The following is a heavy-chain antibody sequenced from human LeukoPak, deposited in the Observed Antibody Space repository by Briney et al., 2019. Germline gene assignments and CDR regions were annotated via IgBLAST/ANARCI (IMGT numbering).Heavy chain of an antibody. CDR2: ISVYNGNT. J-gene: IGHJ4*02. CDR3: ARGGYDFWSGYSYYFDY. CDR1: GYTFTSYG. Sequence: ASVKVSCKASGYTFTSYGISWVRQAPGQGLEWMGWISVYNGNTNYAQKLQGRVTMTTDTSTSTAYMELRSLRSDDTAVYYCARGGYDFWSGYSYYFDYWGQGTLVTVSS. V-gene: IGHV1-18*01. D-gene: IGHD3-3*01.